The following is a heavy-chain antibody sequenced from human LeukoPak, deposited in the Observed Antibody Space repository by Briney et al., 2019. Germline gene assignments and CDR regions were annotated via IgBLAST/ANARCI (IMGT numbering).Heavy chain of an antibody. D-gene: IGHD6-13*01. V-gene: IGHV4-59*08. CDR2: IYDSGTT. J-gene: IGHJ4*02. CDR1: SGSLRTYY. CDR3: ARRGIAVAGTIDY. Sequence: PSETLSLTCTVSSGSLRTYYWSWIRQSPGGGLEWIGYIYDSGTTKHNPSLKSRVTISVDTSKNQFSLKLSSVTAADTAVDYCARRGIAVAGTIDYWGQGTLVTVSS.